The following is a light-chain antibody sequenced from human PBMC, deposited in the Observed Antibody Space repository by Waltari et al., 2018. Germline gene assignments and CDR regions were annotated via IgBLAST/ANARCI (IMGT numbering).Light chain of an antibody. Sequence: QSALTQPPSASGSPGQSVTISCTGTSSDIGGYKYVSWYRQNPGKGPKLLIYEVRKRPSVVPNRFSGSKSGNTASPTVSGLQAEDEADYYCSSYAGSNKLAFGTGTKVTVL. J-gene: IGLJ1*01. V-gene: IGLV2-8*01. CDR1: SSDIGGYKY. CDR3: SSYAGSNKLA. CDR2: EVR.